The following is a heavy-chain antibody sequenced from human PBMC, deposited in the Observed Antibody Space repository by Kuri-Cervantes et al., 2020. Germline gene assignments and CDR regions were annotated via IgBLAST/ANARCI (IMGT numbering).Heavy chain of an antibody. CDR3: ARDLIPAYYDSSGYRNWFDP. Sequence: ASVKVSCKASGYTFTSYYMHWVRQAPGQGLEWMGIINPSGGSTSYAQKFQGRVTMTRDTSTSTVYMELSSLRAEDTALYHCARDLIPAYYDSSGYRNWFDPWGQGTLVTVSS. CDR1: GYTFTSYY. CDR2: INPSGGST. V-gene: IGHV1-46*01. D-gene: IGHD3-22*01. J-gene: IGHJ5*02.